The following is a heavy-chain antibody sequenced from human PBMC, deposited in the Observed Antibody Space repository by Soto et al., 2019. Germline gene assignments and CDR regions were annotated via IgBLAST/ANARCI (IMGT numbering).Heavy chain of an antibody. CDR3: AGVASPGRFDY. Sequence: EVQLVESGGGLVQPGGSLRLSCAASRFTFSSYSMNWVPQAPGQGLEWISYISRSSSTIYYADSVKGRYTISRDNAKNSLYLQMNGLRDEDTAVYYCAGVASPGRFDYWGQVTLVTVSS. CDR2: ISRSSSTI. J-gene: IGHJ4*02. CDR1: RFTFSSYS. D-gene: IGHD2-21*01. V-gene: IGHV3-48*02.